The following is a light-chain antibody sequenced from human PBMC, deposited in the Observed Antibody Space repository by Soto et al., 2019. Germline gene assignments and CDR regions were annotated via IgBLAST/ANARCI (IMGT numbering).Light chain of an antibody. CDR3: QQRSNWPLT. Sequence: EIVLTQSPATLSLSPGERATLSCRASQSVSSYLDWYQQKPGQAPRLLIYDASNRATGIPPRFSGSGSGTDFTLPISSLEHADFSVYYCQQRSNWPLTFGGGTKVEIK. V-gene: IGKV3-11*01. CDR2: DAS. J-gene: IGKJ4*01. CDR1: QSVSSY.